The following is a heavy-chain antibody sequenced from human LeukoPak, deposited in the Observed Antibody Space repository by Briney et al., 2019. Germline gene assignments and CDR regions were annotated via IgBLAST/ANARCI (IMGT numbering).Heavy chain of an antibody. J-gene: IGHJ4*02. D-gene: IGHD3-22*01. Sequence: GASVKVSCKASGYTFTSYDINWVRQAPGQGLEWMGIINPSGGSTSYAQKFQGRVTMTRDMSTSTVYMELSSLRSEDTAVYDCARPPPHYYDSSGYLSNWGQGTLVTVSS. CDR1: GYTFTSYD. CDR2: INPSGGST. V-gene: IGHV1-46*01. CDR3: ARPPPHYYDSSGYLSN.